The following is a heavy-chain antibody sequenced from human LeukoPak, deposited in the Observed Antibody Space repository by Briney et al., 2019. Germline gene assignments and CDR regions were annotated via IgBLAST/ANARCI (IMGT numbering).Heavy chain of an antibody. CDR2: IYSGGST. V-gene: IGHV3-53*04. D-gene: IGHD7-27*01. CDR3: ARGGRTGDLDY. Sequence: GGSLRLSCAASGFTVTRNYMSWVRQAPGKGLEWVSAIYSGGSTYSADSVKGRFTISRRSSNNTLYLQMNSLRAEDTAVYYCARGGRTGDLDYWGQGTLVTVSS. J-gene: IGHJ4*02. CDR1: GFTVTRNY.